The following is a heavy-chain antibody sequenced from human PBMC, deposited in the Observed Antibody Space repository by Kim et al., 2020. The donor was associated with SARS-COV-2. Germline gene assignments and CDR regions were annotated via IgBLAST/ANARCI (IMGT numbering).Heavy chain of an antibody. Sequence: GGSTYYADSVKGRFTISRDNSKNTLYLQMNSLRAEDTAVYYCAKDRAADIWGQGTMVTVSS. D-gene: IGHD3-10*01. J-gene: IGHJ3*02. V-gene: IGHV3-23*01. CDR2: GGST. CDR3: AKDRAADI.